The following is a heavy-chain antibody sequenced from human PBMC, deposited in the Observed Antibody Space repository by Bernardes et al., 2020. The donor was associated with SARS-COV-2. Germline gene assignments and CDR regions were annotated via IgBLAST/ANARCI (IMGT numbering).Heavy chain of an antibody. CDR1: GGTFSSYA. CDR3: ASHPYCGGDCYGAFDI. J-gene: IGHJ3*02. Sequence: AVKVSCKASGGTFSSYAISWVRQAPGQGLEWMGGIIPIFGTANYAQKFQGRVTITADESTSTAYMELSSLRSEDTAVYYCASHPYCGGDCYGAFDIWGQGTMVTVS. V-gene: IGHV1-69*13. D-gene: IGHD2-21*02. CDR2: IIPIFGTA.